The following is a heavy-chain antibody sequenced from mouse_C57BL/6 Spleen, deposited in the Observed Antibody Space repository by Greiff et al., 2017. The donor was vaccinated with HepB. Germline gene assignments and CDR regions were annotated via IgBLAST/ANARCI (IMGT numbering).Heavy chain of an antibody. CDR3: ARNYGSSGFAY. Sequence: QVQLKQPGAELVRPGTSVKLSCKASGYTFTSYWMHWVKQRPGQGLEWIGVIDPSDSYNNYNQKFKGKATLTVDTSSSTAYMQLSSLTSEGSAVYYCARNYGSSGFAYWGQGTLVTVSA. CDR1: GYTFTSYW. CDR2: IDPSDSYN. V-gene: IGHV1-59*01. J-gene: IGHJ3*01. D-gene: IGHD1-1*01.